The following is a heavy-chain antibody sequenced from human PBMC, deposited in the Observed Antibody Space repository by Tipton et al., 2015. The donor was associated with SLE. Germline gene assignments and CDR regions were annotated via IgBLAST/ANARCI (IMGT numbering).Heavy chain of an antibody. V-gene: IGHV4-4*08. CDR3: ARAYVLLNAFDI. CDR1: GGSISSYY. Sequence: TLSLTCTVSGGSISSYYWSWIRQPPGKGLEWIGYIYTSGSTNYNPSLKSRVTISVDTSKNQFSLKLSSVTAADTAVYYCARAYVLLNAFDIWGQGTMVTVSS. J-gene: IGHJ3*02. D-gene: IGHD3-10*01. CDR2: IYTSGST.